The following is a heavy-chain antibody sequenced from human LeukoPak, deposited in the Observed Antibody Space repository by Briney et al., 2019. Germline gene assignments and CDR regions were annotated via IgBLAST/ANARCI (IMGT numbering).Heavy chain of an antibody. V-gene: IGHV3-30-3*01. CDR1: GFTLRSYA. CDR3: ARADSSSGYYYSFDY. CDR2: ISYDGSNK. Sequence: GGSLRLSCAASGFTLRSYAMHWVRQAPGKGLEWVAVISYDGSNKYYADSVKGRFTISRDNSKNTLYLQMNSLRAEDTAVYYCARADSSSGYYYSFDYWGQGTLVTVSS. D-gene: IGHD3-22*01. J-gene: IGHJ4*02.